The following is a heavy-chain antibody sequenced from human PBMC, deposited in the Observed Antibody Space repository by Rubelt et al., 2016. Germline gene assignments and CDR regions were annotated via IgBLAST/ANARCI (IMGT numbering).Heavy chain of an antibody. J-gene: IGHJ4*02. CDR2: INRDGTST. CDR1: GFTFSTYW. Sequence: EGPLVEPGGGLVQLGGPLRLPCAPWGFTFSTYWMHWVRQAPGKGLVWVSRINRDGTSTTYAASVKGRFTISRDNAKNTLFLQMNSLRAEDTAIYYCVAGHKSDYWGQGTLVTVSS. V-gene: IGHV3-74*01. CDR3: VAGHKSDY.